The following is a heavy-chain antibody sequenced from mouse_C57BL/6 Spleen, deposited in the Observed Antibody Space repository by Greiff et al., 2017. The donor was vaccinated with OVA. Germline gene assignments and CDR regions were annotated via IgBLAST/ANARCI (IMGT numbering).Heavy chain of an antibody. D-gene: IGHD2-3*01. Sequence: EVMLVESGGDLVKPGGSLKPSCAASGFTFSSYGMSWVRQTPDKRLEWVATISSGGSYTYYPDSVKGRFTISRDNAKNTLYLQMSSLKSEDTAMYYCARQVYDGYYLDYWGQGTTLTVSS. CDR3: ARQVYDGYYLDY. CDR2: ISSGGSYT. V-gene: IGHV5-6*01. J-gene: IGHJ2*01. CDR1: GFTFSSYG.